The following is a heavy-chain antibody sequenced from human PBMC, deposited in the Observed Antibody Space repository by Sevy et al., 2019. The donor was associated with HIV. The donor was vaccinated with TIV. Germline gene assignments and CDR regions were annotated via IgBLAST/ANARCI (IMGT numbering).Heavy chain of an antibody. V-gene: IGHV3-21*01. J-gene: IGHJ6*02. D-gene: IGHD2-2*02. CDR3: SRALVLPTTIDYFYYGMDV. CDR1: GFTFNTNR. CDR2: ISSSSTYI. Sequence: GGSLRLSCAASGFTFNTNRMNWVRQAPGKGLEWVSSISSSSTYIYYADSVKGRFTNSRDNAKNSLNLQMNRLRAEDTAVYYCSRALVLPTTIDYFYYGMDVWGQGTTVTVSS.